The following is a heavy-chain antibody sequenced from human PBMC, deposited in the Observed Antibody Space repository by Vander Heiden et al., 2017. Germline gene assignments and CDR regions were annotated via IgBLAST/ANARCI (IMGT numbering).Heavy chain of an antibody. Sequence: EVQLLESGGGLVQAGGSLGLSCAASGFTFSSYAMSWVRQAPGKGLEWVSAISGSGGSTYYADSVKGRFTISRDNSKNTLYLQMNSLRAEDTAVYYCAKISPYYYYGMDVWGQGTTVTVSS. CDR1: GFTFSSYA. CDR2: ISGSGGST. D-gene: IGHD3-3*02. CDR3: AKISPYYYYGMDV. J-gene: IGHJ6*02. V-gene: IGHV3-23*01.